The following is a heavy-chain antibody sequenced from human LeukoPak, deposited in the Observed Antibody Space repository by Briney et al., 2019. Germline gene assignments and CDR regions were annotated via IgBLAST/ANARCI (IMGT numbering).Heavy chain of an antibody. D-gene: IGHD3-9*01. CDR3: AHTSGLRYFDWPLGDF. CDR2: IYWDDDK. V-gene: IGHV2-5*08. Sequence: TLSLTCSVSGDSITSYYWSWIRQPPGKALEWLALIYWDDDKRYSPSLKSRLTITKDTSKNQVVLTMTNMDPVDTATYYCAHTSGLRYFDWPLGDFWGQGTLVTVSS. CDR1: GDSITSYYW. J-gene: IGHJ4*02.